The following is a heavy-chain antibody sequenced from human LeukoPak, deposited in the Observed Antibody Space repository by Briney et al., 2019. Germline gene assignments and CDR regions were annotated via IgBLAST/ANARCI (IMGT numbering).Heavy chain of an antibody. J-gene: IGHJ4*02. CDR3: ARGPYSSSNYFDY. D-gene: IGHD6-6*01. V-gene: IGHV3-48*01. CDR2: ISNIGSTI. CDR1: GFTFSTYS. Sequence: GGSLRLSCAASGFTFSTYSMNWVRQFPGKGLEWVPYISNIGSTIYYADSVKGRITISRDNAKNSLYLQMNSLRAEDTAVYYCARGPYSSSNYFDYWGQGTLVTVSS.